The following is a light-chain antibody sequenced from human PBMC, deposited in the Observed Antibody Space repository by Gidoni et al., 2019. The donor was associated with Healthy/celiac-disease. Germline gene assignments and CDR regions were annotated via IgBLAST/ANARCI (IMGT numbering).Light chain of an antibody. CDR3: QQYGSSPPWT. J-gene: IGKJ1*01. CDR1: QSVSSSY. CDR2: GAS. Sequence: EIVLTQSPGTLSLSPGERATLPCRASQSVSSSYLAWYQQKPGQAPRLLIYGASSRATGIPDRFSGRGSGTDFTLTISRLEPEDFAVYYCQQYGSSPPWTFGQGTKVEIK. V-gene: IGKV3-20*01.